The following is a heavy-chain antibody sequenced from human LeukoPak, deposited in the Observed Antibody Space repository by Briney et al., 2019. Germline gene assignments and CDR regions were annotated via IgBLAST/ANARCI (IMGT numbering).Heavy chain of an antibody. V-gene: IGHV1-18*01. CDR3: ASLNVGGYYFDY. CDR1: GYAGTSYG. CDR2: ISAYNGNT. D-gene: IGHD3-16*01. J-gene: IGHJ4*02. Sequence: ASVKVSCKASGYAGTSYGISWVRQAPGQGLEWMGWISAYNGNTNYAQKLQGRVTITTNKSTSTAYMELRSLSSDDTAVYYCASLNVGGYYFDYWGQGTLVTVSS.